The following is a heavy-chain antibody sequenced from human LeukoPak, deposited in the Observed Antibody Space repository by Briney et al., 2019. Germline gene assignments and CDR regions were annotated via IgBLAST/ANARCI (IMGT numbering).Heavy chain of an antibody. Sequence: GGSLRLSCAASGFTFSSYAMSWVRQAPGKGLEWVSAISGRGGSTYYADSVKGRFTISRDNSKNTLYLQMNSLRAEDTAVYYCAKDLERYSYGCSWFDPWGQGPLVTVSS. D-gene: IGHD5-18*01. J-gene: IGHJ5*02. CDR2: ISGRGGST. V-gene: IGHV3-23*01. CDR1: GFTFSSYA. CDR3: AKDLERYSYGCSWFDP.